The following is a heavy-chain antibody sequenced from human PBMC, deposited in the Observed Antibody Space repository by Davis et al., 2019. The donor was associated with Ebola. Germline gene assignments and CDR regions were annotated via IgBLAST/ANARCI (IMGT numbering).Heavy chain of an antibody. Sequence: GESLKISCAASGFTFSSYAMSWVRQAPGKGLEWVSAISGSGGSTYYADSVKGRFTISRDNSKNTLYLQMNSLRAEDTAVYYCAKDKRGTIFGVVPDYWGQGTLVTVSS. D-gene: IGHD3-3*01. J-gene: IGHJ4*02. CDR3: AKDKRGTIFGVVPDY. CDR1: GFTFSSYA. V-gene: IGHV3-23*01. CDR2: ISGSGGST.